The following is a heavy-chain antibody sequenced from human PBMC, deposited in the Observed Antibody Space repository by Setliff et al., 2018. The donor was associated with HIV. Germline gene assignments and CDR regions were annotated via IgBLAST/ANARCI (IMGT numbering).Heavy chain of an antibody. Sequence: SETLSLTCTVSGGSISGQYWSWFRQPPGKNMEWIASIYSSGTTNYNPSLRSRVIISVDTPRNQFSLRVTSVTAADTALYYCARRSIAVREAQFDPWGQGTKVTVSS. CDR2: IYSSGTT. CDR3: ARRSIAVREAQFDP. CDR1: GGSISGQY. J-gene: IGHJ5*02. V-gene: IGHV4-59*11. D-gene: IGHD6-6*01.